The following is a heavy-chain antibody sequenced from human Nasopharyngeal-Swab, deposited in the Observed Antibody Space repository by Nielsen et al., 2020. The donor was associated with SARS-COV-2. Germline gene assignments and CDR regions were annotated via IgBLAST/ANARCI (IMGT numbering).Heavy chain of an antibody. J-gene: IGHJ4*02. V-gene: IGHV3-30*18. CDR3: AKDGSSTSSGIKIDY. D-gene: IGHD2-2*01. Sequence: VRQAPGKGLEWVAVISYDGSNKYYADSVKGRFTISRDNSKNTLYLQMNSLRAKDTAVYYCAKDGSSTSSGIKIDYWGQGTLVTVSS. CDR2: ISYDGSNK.